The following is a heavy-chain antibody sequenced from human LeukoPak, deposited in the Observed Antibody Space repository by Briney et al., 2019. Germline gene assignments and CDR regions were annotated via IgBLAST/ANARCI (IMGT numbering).Heavy chain of an antibody. CDR3: ASGGYSYGHGSAFDY. CDR2: INHNGST. V-gene: IGHV4-34*01. D-gene: IGHD5-18*01. J-gene: IGHJ4*02. Sequence: PSETLYLTCAVSGGSFSGYYWSWIRQPPGKGLEWIGEINHNGSTNYNPCLKSRVTISVATSNNQFSLKLSSVTAADTAVYYCASGGYSYGHGSAFDYWGQGTLVTVSS. CDR1: GGSFSGYY.